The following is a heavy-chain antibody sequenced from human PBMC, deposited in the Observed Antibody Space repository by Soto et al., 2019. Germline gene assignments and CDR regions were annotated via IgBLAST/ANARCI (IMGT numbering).Heavy chain of an antibody. Sequence: EVQLVESGGGLVQPGGSLRLSCAASGFTFSAHTMNWVRQAPGKGLEWISYISSESETIYYADSVKGRFTISRDNAKNPLFLQRNSRGAGDRAWYFGADREGGGEWGQGTLVTVSS. CDR3: ADREGGGE. V-gene: IGHV3-48*01. CDR2: ISSESETI. J-gene: IGHJ4*02. CDR1: GFTFSAHT. D-gene: IGHD3-16*01.